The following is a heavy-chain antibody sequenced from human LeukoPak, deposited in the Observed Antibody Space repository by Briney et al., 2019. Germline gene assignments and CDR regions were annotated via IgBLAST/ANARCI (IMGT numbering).Heavy chain of an antibody. Sequence: GASVNVSCKSSGGTFSSYAISWVRQAPGPGLEWMGGIIPIFGTANYAQKFQGRVTITTDESTSTAYMELSSLRSEGTGVYYCARGGPLVPAAVGWYFFLWGGGTLVTLS. CDR2: IIPIFGTA. V-gene: IGHV1-69*05. J-gene: IGHJ2*01. CDR3: ARGGPLVPAAVGWYFFL. CDR1: GGTFSSYA. D-gene: IGHD2-2*01.